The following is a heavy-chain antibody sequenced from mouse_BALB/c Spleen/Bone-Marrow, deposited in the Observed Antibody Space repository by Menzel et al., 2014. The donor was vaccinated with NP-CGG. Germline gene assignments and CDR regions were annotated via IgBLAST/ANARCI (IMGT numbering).Heavy chain of an antibody. D-gene: IGHD1-1*01. J-gene: IGHJ4*01. CDR1: GFTFSSYA. CDR2: ISSGGST. CDR3: ARDGSSYYAMDY. V-gene: IGHV5-6-5*01. Sequence: EVMLVESGGGLVKPGGSLKLSCAASGFTFSSYAMSWVRQTPEERLEWVASISSGGSTYYPGSVKGRFTISRDNARNILYLQMSSLRSEDTAMYYCARDGSSYYAMDYWGQGTSVTVSS.